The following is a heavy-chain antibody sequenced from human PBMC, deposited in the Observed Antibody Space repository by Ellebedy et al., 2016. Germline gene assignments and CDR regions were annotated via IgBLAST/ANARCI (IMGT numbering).Heavy chain of an antibody. CDR3: AKEQGYSGYPQDF. D-gene: IGHD5-12*01. V-gene: IGHV3-30*18. J-gene: IGHJ4*02. Sequence: GESLKISXAASGFPFSTYGMHWVRQAPGKGLEWVALISNDGNIIHYHDSVKGRFTISRDNSKNTVYLQMSSLRAKDTAIYFCAKEQGYSGYPQDFWGQGTLVTVSS. CDR1: GFPFSTYG. CDR2: ISNDGNII.